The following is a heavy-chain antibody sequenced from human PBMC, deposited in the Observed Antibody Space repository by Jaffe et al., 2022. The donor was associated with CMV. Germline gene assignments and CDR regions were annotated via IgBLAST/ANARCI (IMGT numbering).Heavy chain of an antibody. D-gene: IGHD6-13*01. CDR1: DGSISGYY. V-gene: IGHV4-59*01. CDR2: IYYSGGT. J-gene: IGHJ4*02. Sequence: QVQLQESGPGLVKPSETLSLTCTVSDGSISGYYWSWIRQPPGKGLEWIGYIYYSGGTNYNPSLKSRVTISLDTPKNQFSLKLSSVTAADTAVYYCARVPRWYYFDYWGQGTLVTVSS. CDR3: ARVPRWYYFDY.